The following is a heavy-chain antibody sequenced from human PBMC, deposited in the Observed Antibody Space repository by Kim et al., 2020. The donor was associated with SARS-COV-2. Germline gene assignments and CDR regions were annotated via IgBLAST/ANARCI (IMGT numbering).Heavy chain of an antibody. D-gene: IGHD2-8*01. Sequence: GGSLRLSCTVSGFTLSNHWMAWVRQAPGKGLEWVANINRDESLKRYADSVKGRFTVSRDDAKSSLLLDMDSLRGEDTAVYFCARWEYCTTAVRCAAMDVWGQGTAVTVSS. CDR1: GFTLSNHW. J-gene: IGHJ6*02. CDR2: INRDESLK. CDR3: ARWEYCTTAVRCAAMDV. V-gene: IGHV3-7*03.